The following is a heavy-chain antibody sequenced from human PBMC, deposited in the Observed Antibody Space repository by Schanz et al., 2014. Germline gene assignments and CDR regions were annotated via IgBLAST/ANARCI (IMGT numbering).Heavy chain of an antibody. V-gene: IGHV4-31*03. D-gene: IGHD5-18*01. Sequence: QVQLQESGPGLAKPSETLILTCNVSAGSINSGPYSWSWVPQNPGKVLGWIGGIHHIGSTYRNPSLRSRHTMSLVTSRNHFSRRLASVSAADATVYYCARARGYNYDHFDYWGLGTLVTVSS. CDR1: AGSINSGPYS. CDR3: ARARGYNYDHFDY. CDR2: IHHIGST. J-gene: IGHJ4*03.